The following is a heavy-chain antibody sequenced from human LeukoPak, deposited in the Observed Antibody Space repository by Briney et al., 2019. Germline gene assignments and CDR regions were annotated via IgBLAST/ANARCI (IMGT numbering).Heavy chain of an antibody. V-gene: IGHV1-69*05. CDR3: ASESRGIAAAEVYMDV. J-gene: IGHJ6*03. Sequence: ASVKVSCKASGGTFSSYAISWVRQAPGQGLEWMGGIIPIFGTANYAQKFQGRVTITTDESTSTAYMELSSLRSEDTAVYYCASESRGIAAAEVYMDVWGKGTTVTVSS. CDR2: IIPIFGTA. D-gene: IGHD6-13*01. CDR1: GGTFSSYA.